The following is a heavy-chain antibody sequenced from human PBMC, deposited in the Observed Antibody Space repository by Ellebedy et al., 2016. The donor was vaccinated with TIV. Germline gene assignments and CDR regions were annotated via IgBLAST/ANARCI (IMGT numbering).Heavy chain of an antibody. J-gene: IGHJ4*02. D-gene: IGHD3-16*01. Sequence: PGGSLRLSCAVSGFTVRNNYMTWVRQAPGKGLEWVAGIGGDDRTHYAHFVEGRFTISRDRFQSTLHLEMSSLRVEDTAIYYCAKDLSWWSASDYWGQGALVTVSS. V-gene: IGHV3-53*01. CDR1: GFTVRNNY. CDR2: IGGDDRT. CDR3: AKDLSWWSASDY.